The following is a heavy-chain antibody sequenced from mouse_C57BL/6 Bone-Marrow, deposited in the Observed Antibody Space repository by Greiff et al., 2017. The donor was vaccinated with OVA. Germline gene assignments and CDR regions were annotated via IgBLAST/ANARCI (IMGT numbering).Heavy chain of an antibody. CDR3: ARWGPYYYGSSSAWFAY. J-gene: IGHJ3*01. D-gene: IGHD1-1*01. V-gene: IGHV1-52*01. Sequence: QVQLQQSGAELVRPGSSVKLSCKASGYTFTSYWMHWVKQRPIQGLEWIGNIDPSDSETHYNQKFKDKATLTVDKSSSTAYMQLSSLTSEDSAVYYCARWGPYYYGSSSAWFAYWGQGTLVTVSA. CDR1: GYTFTSYW. CDR2: IDPSDSET.